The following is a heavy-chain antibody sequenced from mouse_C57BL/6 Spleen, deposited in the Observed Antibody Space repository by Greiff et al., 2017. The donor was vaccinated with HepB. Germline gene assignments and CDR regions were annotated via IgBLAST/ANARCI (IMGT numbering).Heavy chain of an antibody. CDR3: ARELLGVYAMDY. Sequence: EVKLVESGGGLVKPGGSLKLSCAASGFTFSDYGMHWVRQAPEKGLEWVAYISSGSSTIYYAATVKGRFTISRDNAKNTLFLQMTRLRSEDTAMYYCARELLGVYAMDYWGQGTSVTVSS. CDR2: ISSGSSTI. CDR1: GFTFSDYG. J-gene: IGHJ4*01. V-gene: IGHV5-17*01. D-gene: IGHD1-1*01.